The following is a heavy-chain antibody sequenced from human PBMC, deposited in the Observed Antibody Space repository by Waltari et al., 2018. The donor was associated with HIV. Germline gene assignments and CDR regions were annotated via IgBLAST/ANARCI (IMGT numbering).Heavy chain of an antibody. CDR1: GGSFSAYY. D-gene: IGHD6-13*01. V-gene: IGHV4-34*01. J-gene: IGHJ4*02. CDR3: ARGPKGDGSNDYYFDS. Sequence: QAQLQQWGAGLLKPSETLSLTCAVYGGSFSAYYWNWLRQSPGNGLEWIGEIEHIGRTNYRPSLMSRVTILVDKSKNQFSLKLNSVTAADTAVYYCARGPKGDGSNDYYFDSWGQGTLVTVSS. CDR2: IEHIGRT.